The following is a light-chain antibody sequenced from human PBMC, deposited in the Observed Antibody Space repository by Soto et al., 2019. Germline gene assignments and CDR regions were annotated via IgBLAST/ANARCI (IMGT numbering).Light chain of an antibody. J-gene: IGLJ1*01. CDR3: SAHAGSNNYV. Sequence: QSALTQPPSASGSPGQSVTVSCAGTSRDVGAYSSVAWYQQHPGKAPKLIIYEVTKRPSGVPDRFSGARSGNTAFLTVSGLQADDEAESYCSAHAGSNNYVFGTGTKVNVL. V-gene: IGLV2-8*01. CDR2: EVT. CDR1: SRDVGAYSS.